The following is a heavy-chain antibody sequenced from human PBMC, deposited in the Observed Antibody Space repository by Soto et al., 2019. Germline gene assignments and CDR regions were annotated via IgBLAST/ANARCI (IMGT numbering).Heavy chain of an antibody. CDR2: ISSSSSYI. CDR3: ARDWRGDSYFDY. CDR1: GFTFSSYT. J-gene: IGHJ4*02. V-gene: IGHV3-21*01. D-gene: IGHD1-1*01. Sequence: EVQLVESGGGLVKPGGSLRLSCAASGFTFSSYTMNWVRQAPGKGLEWVSSISSSSSYIYYADSVKGRFTISRDNAKNSLFLQMNSLRAEDTAVYYCARDWRGDSYFDYWGQGTLVTVSS.